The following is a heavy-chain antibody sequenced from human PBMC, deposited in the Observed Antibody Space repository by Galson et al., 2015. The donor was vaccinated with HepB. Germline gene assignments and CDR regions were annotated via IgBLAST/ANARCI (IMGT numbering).Heavy chain of an antibody. J-gene: IGHJ4*02. D-gene: IGHD1-26*01. V-gene: IGHV3-7*03. Sequence: SLRLSSAASEFSFSTPWMSWVRQAPGKGLEWVANINQAGTVKHSVHSVKGRFTISRDNAGNSLSLQINNLRPEDTAVYYCSRDWTYGATDYWGQGTLVTVSS. CDR1: EFSFSTPW. CDR3: SRDWTYGATDY. CDR2: INQAGTVK.